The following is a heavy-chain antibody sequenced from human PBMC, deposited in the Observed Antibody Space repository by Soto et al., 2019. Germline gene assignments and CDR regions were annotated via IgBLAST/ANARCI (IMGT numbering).Heavy chain of an antibody. D-gene: IGHD4-17*01. Sequence: QVQLVESGGGVVQPGRSLRLSCAASGFTFSRFGMHWFRQAPGEGLEWVTFISYDGGNTEYADSVKGRFIVSRDNSKNTLYLQMNGLRAEDTAFYYCAKEVRANLDDYGDYDWFDPWGQGTLVIVSS. V-gene: IGHV3-30*18. CDR2: ISYDGGNT. CDR3: AKEVRANLDDYGDYDWFDP. J-gene: IGHJ5*02. CDR1: GFTFSRFG.